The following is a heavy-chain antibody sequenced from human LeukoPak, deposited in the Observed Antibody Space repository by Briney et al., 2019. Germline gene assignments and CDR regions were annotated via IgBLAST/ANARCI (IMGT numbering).Heavy chain of an antibody. Sequence: SETLSLTCTVSGGSISSYYWSWIRQPPGKGLEWIGYIYYSGSTNYNPSLKSRVTISVDTSKNQFSLKLSPVTAADTAVYYCARSLYYYGSGQNWFDPWGQGTLVTVSS. CDR1: GGSISSYY. V-gene: IGHV4-59*01. CDR2: IYYSGST. J-gene: IGHJ5*02. D-gene: IGHD3-10*01. CDR3: ARSLYYYGSGQNWFDP.